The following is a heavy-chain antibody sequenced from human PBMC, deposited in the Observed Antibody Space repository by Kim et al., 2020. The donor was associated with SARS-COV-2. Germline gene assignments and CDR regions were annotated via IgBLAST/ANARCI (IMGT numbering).Heavy chain of an antibody. CDR3: ARVEHDYSFDL. Sequence: ASVKVSCKATGYTFTKFAMHWVRQAPGQRLEWMGWITAGSGNTKYSQRFQGRVTITRDTSATTAYMELSSLRSEDTALYYCARVEHDYSFDLWGQGTLVTVSA. V-gene: IGHV1-3*01. D-gene: IGHD3-16*01. CDR2: ITAGSGNT. J-gene: IGHJ3*01. CDR1: GYTFTKFA.